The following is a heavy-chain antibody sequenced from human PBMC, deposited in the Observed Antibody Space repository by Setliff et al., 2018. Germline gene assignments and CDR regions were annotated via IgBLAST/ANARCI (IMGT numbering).Heavy chain of an antibody. CDR2: INPKNGVT. CDR3: ARDGASWLNWFDP. CDR1: GYSFTNYY. J-gene: IGHJ5*02. D-gene: IGHD2-2*01. Sequence: ASVKVSCKTSGYSFTNYYMRWVLQVPGRGLEWMGSINPKNGVTKYAQAFQDRVTMTRDTSITTAYMELSSLTYDDTAVYYCARDGASWLNWFDPWGQGTLVTVSS. V-gene: IGHV1-2*02.